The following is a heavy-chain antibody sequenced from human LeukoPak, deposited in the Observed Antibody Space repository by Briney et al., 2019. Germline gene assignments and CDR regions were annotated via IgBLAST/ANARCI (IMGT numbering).Heavy chain of an antibody. CDR1: GGSISSSSYY. CDR2: IYYSGST. J-gene: IGHJ4*02. Sequence: IPSETLSLTCTVSGGSISSSSYYWGWIRQPPGKGLEWIGSIYYSGSTYYNPSLKSQVTISVDTSKNQFSLKLSSVTAADTAVYYCARHVQYSSGYSGYWGQGTLVTVSS. V-gene: IGHV4-39*01. D-gene: IGHD3-22*01. CDR3: ARHVQYSSGYSGY.